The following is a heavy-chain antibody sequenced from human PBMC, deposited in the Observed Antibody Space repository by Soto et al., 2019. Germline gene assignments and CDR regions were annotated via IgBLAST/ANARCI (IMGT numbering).Heavy chain of an antibody. CDR3: ARGRGYSDGIDY. V-gene: IGHV1-8*01. Sequence: QVQLVQSGAEVKKPGASVKVSCKASGYTFTSLDINWVRQATGQGLEWMGWMNPNSGSTGSAQKFQGRVAMTRDTSINTPYMELSSLRSDDTAVYYCARGRGYSDGIDYWGQGTLVTVSS. J-gene: IGHJ4*02. CDR2: MNPNSGST. CDR1: GYTFTSLD. D-gene: IGHD2-15*01.